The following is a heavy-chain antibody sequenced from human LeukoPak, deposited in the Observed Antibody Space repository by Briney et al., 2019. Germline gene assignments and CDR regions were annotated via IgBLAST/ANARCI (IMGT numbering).Heavy chain of an antibody. CDR2: IYWNDDK. Sequence: SGPTLVNPTQTLTLTCTFSGFSLSTSGVGVGWIRQPPGKALERLALIYWNDDKRYSPSLKSRLTITKDTSKNQVVLTMTNMDPVDTATYYCAHSRSNTYYYGSSGYFDYWGQGTLVTVSS. V-gene: IGHV2-5*01. D-gene: IGHD3-22*01. CDR3: AHSRSNTYYYGSSGYFDY. CDR1: GFSLSTSGVG. J-gene: IGHJ4*02.